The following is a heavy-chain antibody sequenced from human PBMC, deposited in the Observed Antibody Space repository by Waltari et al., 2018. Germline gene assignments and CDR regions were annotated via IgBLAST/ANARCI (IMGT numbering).Heavy chain of an antibody. V-gene: IGHV4-61*09. CDR1: GGSISSGSYY. D-gene: IGHD6-19*01. CDR3: ARTSGWYGCDY. J-gene: IGHJ4*02. CDR2: IYTSGST. Sequence: QVQLQESGPGLVKPSQTLSLTCTVSGGSISSGSYYWSWIRQPAGKGLEWIGYIYTSGSTNSNPSLKSRVTISVDTSKNQFSLKLSSVTAADTAVYYCARTSGWYGCDYWGQGTLVTVSS.